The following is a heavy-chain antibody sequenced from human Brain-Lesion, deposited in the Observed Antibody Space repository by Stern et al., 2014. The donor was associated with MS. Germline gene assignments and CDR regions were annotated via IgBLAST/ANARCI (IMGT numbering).Heavy chain of an antibody. Sequence: QVQLVQSGAEVKKPGASVKVSRKVSGYTLTELSMHWVRQDPRKGLEWMGGFNPEDGETIYEQKFQGRVTMTEDTSTDTAYMELSSLRSEDTAVYYCATLSPGAGGNYYRHFDYWGQGTLVTVSS. CDR1: GYTLTELS. D-gene: IGHD1-26*01. CDR3: ATLSPGAGGNYYRHFDY. J-gene: IGHJ4*02. V-gene: IGHV1-24*01. CDR2: FNPEDGET.